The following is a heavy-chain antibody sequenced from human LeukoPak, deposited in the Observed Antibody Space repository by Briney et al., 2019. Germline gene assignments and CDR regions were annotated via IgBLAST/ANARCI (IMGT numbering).Heavy chain of an antibody. Sequence: GGSLRLSCAASGFTFSSYAMSWVRQAPGKGLEWVSAISGSGGSTYYADSVKGRFTISRDNSKNTLYLQMNSLRAEDTAVYYYAKGVDGSRYYFDYWGQGTLVTVSS. CDR1: GFTFSSYA. CDR2: ISGSGGST. CDR3: AKGVDGSRYYFDY. J-gene: IGHJ4*02. D-gene: IGHD2-2*01. V-gene: IGHV3-23*01.